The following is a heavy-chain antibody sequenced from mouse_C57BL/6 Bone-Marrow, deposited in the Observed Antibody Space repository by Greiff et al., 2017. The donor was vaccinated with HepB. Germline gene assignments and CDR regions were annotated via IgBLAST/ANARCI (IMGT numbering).Heavy chain of an antibody. CDR3: ARDAWVYAMDY. V-gene: IGHV5-4*01. D-gene: IGHD4-1*01. J-gene: IGHJ4*01. CDR2: ISDGGSYT. CDR1: GFTFSSYA. Sequence: VQLKESGGGLVKPGGSLKLSCAASGFTFSSYAMSWVRQTPEKRLEWVATISDGGSYTYYPDNVKGRFTISRDNAKNNLYLQMSHLKSEDTAMYYCARDAWVYAMDYWGQGTSVTVSS.